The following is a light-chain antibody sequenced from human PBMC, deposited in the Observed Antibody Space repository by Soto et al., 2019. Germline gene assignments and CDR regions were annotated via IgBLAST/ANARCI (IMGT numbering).Light chain of an antibody. CDR1: QSVSSN. CDR2: GAS. CDR3: QQYNKWPLT. Sequence: EIVMTQSPATLSVSPGERATLSCRASQSVSSNLAWYQQKPGQAPRLLIYGASTRATGIPARFSGSGSGTEFTLTNSSLQSEDFAVYYCQQYNKWPLTFGGGTKVDSK. J-gene: IGKJ4*01. V-gene: IGKV3-15*01.